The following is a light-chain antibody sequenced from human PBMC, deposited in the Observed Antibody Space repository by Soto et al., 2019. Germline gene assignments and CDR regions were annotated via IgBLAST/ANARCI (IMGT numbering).Light chain of an antibody. CDR3: TSWTTSTTMI. CDR2: GVN. Sequence: QSELTRLGSVSRSPGQSITITNTGTSSDIGAYNFVSWYQQHPGKAPKLMLYGVNSRPSGVSNRFSGSKSGNTASLTISGLQAEDEADYYCTSWTTSTTMIFGGGTKVTVL. J-gene: IGLJ2*01. V-gene: IGLV2-14*03. CDR1: SSDIGAYNF.